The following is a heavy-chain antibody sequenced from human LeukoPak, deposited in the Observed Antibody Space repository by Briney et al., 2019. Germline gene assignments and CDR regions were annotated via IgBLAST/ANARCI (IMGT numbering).Heavy chain of an antibody. V-gene: IGHV4-31*03. Sequence: SETLSLTCTVSGGSISIGGYYWSWIRQHPGKGLEWIGYVYYSGSTYYNPSLKSRVTISVDMSKNQFSLKLSSVTSADTAVYYCARIRGHGSGSYYYFDYWGQGTLVTVSS. CDR1: GGSISIGGYY. D-gene: IGHD3-10*01. J-gene: IGHJ4*02. CDR3: ARIRGHGSGSYYYFDY. CDR2: VYYSGST.